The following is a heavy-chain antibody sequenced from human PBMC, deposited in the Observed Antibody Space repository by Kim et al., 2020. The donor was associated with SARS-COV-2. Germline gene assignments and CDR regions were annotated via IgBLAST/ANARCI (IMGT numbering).Heavy chain of an antibody. D-gene: IGHD3-10*01. J-gene: IGHJ6*02. CDR1: GYTFTGYY. V-gene: IGHV1-2*06. CDR2: INPNSGGT. CDR3: ASYYGSGSYPARYYYGMDV. Sequence: ASVKVSCKASGYTFTGYYMHWVRQAPGQGLEWMGRINPNSGGTNYAQKFQGRVTMTRDTSISTAYMELSRLRSDDTAVYYCASYYGSGSYPARYYYGMDVWGQGTTVTVSS.